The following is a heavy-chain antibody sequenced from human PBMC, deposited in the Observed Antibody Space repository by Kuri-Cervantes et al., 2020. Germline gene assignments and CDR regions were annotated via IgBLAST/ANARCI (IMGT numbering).Heavy chain of an antibody. V-gene: IGHV4-34*01. CDR1: GGSFSGYY. Sequence: SQTLSLTCAVYGGSFSGYYWSWIRQHPGKGLEWIGEINHSGSTSYTPSFKTRVTISVDTSKNQFSMKLSSVIATDTAVYYCASGHCSGGSCYPYYYYVMDVWGQGTTVTVSS. CDR2: INHSGST. D-gene: IGHD2-15*01. J-gene: IGHJ6*02. CDR3: ASGHCSGGSCYPYYYYVMDV.